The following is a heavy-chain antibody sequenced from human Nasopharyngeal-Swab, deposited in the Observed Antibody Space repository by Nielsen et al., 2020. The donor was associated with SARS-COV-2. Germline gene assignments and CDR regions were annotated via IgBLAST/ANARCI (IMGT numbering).Heavy chain of an antibody. CDR3: ARGFIVATIFHYYYYMDV. J-gene: IGHJ6*03. D-gene: IGHD5-12*01. Sequence: WVRQAPGQGLEWMGWMNPNSGNTGYAQKFQGRVTMTRNTSISTAYMELSSLRSEDTAVYYCARGFIVATIFHYYYYMDVWGKGTTVSLL. V-gene: IGHV1-8*01. CDR2: MNPNSGNT.